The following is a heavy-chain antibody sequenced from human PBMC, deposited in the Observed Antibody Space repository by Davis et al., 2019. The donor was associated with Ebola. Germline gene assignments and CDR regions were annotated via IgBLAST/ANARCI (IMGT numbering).Heavy chain of an antibody. CDR2: IFTGDSDT. Sequence: GESLKISCKDSGNSFTSHWIGWVRQMPGKGLEWMGIIFTGDSDTRYSPSFRGQVTISADKSFKTAFLRWSSLKASDTAMYYCATLRRTITGMDDGFDIWGQGTMVTVSS. V-gene: IGHV5-51*01. CDR3: ATLRRTITGMDDGFDI. CDR1: GNSFTSHW. D-gene: IGHD2-8*02. J-gene: IGHJ3*02.